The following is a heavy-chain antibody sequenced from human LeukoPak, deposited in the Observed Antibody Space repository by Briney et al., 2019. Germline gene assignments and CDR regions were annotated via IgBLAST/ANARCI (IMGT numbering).Heavy chain of an antibody. Sequence: PGGSLGLSCAASGFTFSSYAMSWIRQAPGKGLECLSYISSGTINHSNYADSVKGRFTISRDNARNSLYLQMNSLRGEDTAVYYCARTQLDLDGFDIWGQGTTVTVSS. D-gene: IGHD1-1*01. CDR3: ARTQLDLDGFDI. V-gene: IGHV3-48*04. J-gene: IGHJ3*02. CDR2: ISSGTINHS. CDR1: GFTFSSYA.